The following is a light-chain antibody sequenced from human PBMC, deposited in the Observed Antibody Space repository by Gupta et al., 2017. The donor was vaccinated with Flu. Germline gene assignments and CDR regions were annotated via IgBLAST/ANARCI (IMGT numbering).Light chain of an antibody. CDR3: KQYNDWYS. J-gene: IGKJ2*03. Sequence: DIQMTQSPSTLSASVGDRVTITCRASQSIDTWLAWYQQKPGKAPKLLIYKASSLESGVPSRFSGSGSGTEFILTISSLQPDDFATYYCKQYNDWYSFGQGTKLEIK. CDR2: KAS. CDR1: QSIDTW. V-gene: IGKV1-5*03.